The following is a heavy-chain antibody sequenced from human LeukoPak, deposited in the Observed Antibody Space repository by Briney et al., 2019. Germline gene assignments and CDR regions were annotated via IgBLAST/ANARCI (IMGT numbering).Heavy chain of an antibody. CDR3: ARGASDWYFDL. CDR2: ISNTGST. D-gene: IGHD6-6*01. V-gene: IGHV4-59*11. J-gene: IGHJ2*01. Sequence: PSENLSLTCTVSGGSSSRHYWSWIRQPPGKGLEWVGHISNTGSTSYNPSLQSRVTIPVDTSKNQFSLKLTSVTPADTAVYYCARGASDWYFDLWGRGTLVTVSS. CDR1: GGSSSRHY.